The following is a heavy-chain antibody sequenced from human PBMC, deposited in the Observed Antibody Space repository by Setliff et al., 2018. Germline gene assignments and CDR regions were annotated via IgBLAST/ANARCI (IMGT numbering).Heavy chain of an antibody. V-gene: IGHV3-7*01. CDR2: IKQDGSEK. Sequence: GGSLRLSCAGSGFSFSIFWMSWVRQAPGKGLEWVATIKQDGSEKFYADSVKGRFTISRDNAKSSLYLQMNSLRAEDTAVYYCARDQGSYGYRAFDSWGQGALVTVSS. CDR3: ARDQGSYGYRAFDS. D-gene: IGHD3-16*01. J-gene: IGHJ4*02. CDR1: GFSFSIFW.